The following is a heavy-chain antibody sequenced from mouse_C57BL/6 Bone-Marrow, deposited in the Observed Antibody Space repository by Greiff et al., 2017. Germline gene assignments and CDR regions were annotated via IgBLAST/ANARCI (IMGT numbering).Heavy chain of an antibody. J-gene: IGHJ1*03. CDR3: AREVWSWYVDV. Sequence: QVQLQQPGAELVKPGASVKLSCKASGYTFTSYWMQWVKQRPGQGLEWIGEIDPSDSYTNYNQKFKGKATLTVDTSSSTAYMQLSSLTSEDAAVYYCAREVWSWYVDVWGTGTTVTVSS. D-gene: IGHD2-10*02. CDR1: GYTFTSYW. V-gene: IGHV1-50*01. CDR2: IDPSDSYT.